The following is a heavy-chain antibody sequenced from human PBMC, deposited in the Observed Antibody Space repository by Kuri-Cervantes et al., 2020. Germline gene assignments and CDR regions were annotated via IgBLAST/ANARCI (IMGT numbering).Heavy chain of an antibody. D-gene: IGHD3-10*01. Sequence: LSLTCTVSGYSISSGYYWGWIRQPPGKGLEWVSGISWNSGSIGYADSVKGRFTISRDNAKNSLYLQMNSLRAEDTALYYCAKDSHALGSGEGLNWFDPWGQGTLVTVSS. V-gene: IGHV3-9*01. CDR3: AKDSHALGSGEGLNWFDP. CDR1: GYSISSGYY. CDR2: ISWNSGSI. J-gene: IGHJ5*02.